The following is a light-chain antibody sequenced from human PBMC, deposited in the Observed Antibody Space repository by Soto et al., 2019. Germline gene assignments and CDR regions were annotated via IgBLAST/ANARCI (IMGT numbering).Light chain of an antibody. Sequence: DIQLTQSPSFLSASVGDRVTITCRASQGISSYLAWYQQKPGQAPKVLIYAASTLQSGVPSRFSGSGSGTEFTLTISSLQPEDFETYYCQQLNSYPRTFGQGTKLEIK. CDR2: AAS. J-gene: IGKJ2*02. CDR3: QQLNSYPRT. CDR1: QGISSY. V-gene: IGKV1-9*01.